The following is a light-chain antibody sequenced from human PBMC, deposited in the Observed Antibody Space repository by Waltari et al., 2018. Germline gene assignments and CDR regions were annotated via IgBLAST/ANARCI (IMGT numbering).Light chain of an antibody. J-gene: IGKJ2*01. CDR2: WES. V-gene: IGKV4-1*01. Sequence: DIVMTQSPDSLAVSLGERATINCKSSQSVLYSSNNKNYLAWYQQKPGTPPKLLIYWESTRESGVPDRFSGSGSGTDFTLTISSLQAEDVAVYYCQQYYSSPYTFGQGTRLEIK. CDR3: QQYYSSPYT. CDR1: QSVLYSSNNKNY.